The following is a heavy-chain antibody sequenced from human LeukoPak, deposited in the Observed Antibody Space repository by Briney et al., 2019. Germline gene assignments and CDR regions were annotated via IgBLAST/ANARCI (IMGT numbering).Heavy chain of an antibody. J-gene: IGHJ2*01. Sequence: GGSLRLSCATSGFTLSDYYMTWIRQAPGKGLEWVSYMSSTGNTIYYADSVKGRFTVSRDNAKNSLFLQMDSLRAEDTAVYYCARSSDYFTYSGLWGRGSLVTVSS. CDR1: GFTLSDYY. CDR2: MSSTGNTI. V-gene: IGHV3-11*04. CDR3: ARSSDYFTYSGL. D-gene: IGHD2/OR15-2a*01.